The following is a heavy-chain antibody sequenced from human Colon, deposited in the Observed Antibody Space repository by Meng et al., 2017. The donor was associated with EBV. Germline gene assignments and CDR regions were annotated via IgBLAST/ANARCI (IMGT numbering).Heavy chain of an antibody. Sequence: VQLQEPGPGRVEPSGPLSLTGAVSGASISSNNWWSWVRQPPGKGLEWIGEIYHGGNTNYNPSLKSRVTISVDRSNDQFSLSLSSVTAADTAVYYCARGNAYNAPSFDYWGQGTLVTVSS. CDR3: ARGNAYNAPSFDY. J-gene: IGHJ4*02. CDR2: IYHGGNT. CDR1: GASISSNNW. D-gene: IGHD5-24*01. V-gene: IGHV4-4*02.